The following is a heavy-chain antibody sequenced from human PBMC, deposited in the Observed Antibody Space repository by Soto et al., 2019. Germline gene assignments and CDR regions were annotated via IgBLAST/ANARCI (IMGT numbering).Heavy chain of an antibody. D-gene: IGHD3-22*01. CDR1: GGTFSSYT. Sequence: QVQLVQSGAEVKKPGSSVKVSCKASGGTFSSYTISWVRQAPGQGLEWMGRIIPILGIANYAQKFQGRVTSTADKSTSTAYMELSSLRSEDTAVYYCARDIHYDSSGNWFDPWGQGTLVTVSS. CDR3: ARDIHYDSSGNWFDP. CDR2: IIPILGIA. V-gene: IGHV1-69*08. J-gene: IGHJ5*02.